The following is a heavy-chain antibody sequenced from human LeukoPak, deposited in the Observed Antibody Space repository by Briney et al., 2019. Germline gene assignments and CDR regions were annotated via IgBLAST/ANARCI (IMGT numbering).Heavy chain of an antibody. Sequence: HPGGSLRLSCAASGFPFSSYAMSWVRQAPGKGLEWVSAISGGDGSTYYADSVKGRFTISRDNSKNTLYLQMNSLRAEDAAVYYCAKGDSSGWYESNRFDPWGQGTLVTVSS. J-gene: IGHJ5*02. CDR2: ISGGDGST. CDR3: AKGDSSGWYESNRFDP. V-gene: IGHV3-23*01. CDR1: GFPFSSYA. D-gene: IGHD6-19*01.